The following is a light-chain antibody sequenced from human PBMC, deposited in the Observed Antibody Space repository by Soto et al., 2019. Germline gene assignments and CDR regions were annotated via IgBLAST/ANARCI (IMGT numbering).Light chain of an antibody. CDR2: EVS. J-gene: IGLJ1*01. CDR3: SSYAGSNNPLA. V-gene: IGLV2-8*01. Sequence: LTQPPSASGAPVQSVTISCTGTRSDFGGYNYVSWYQQHPGKAPKLMIYEVSKRPSGVPDRFSGSKSGNTASLTVSGLQAEDEADYYCSSYAGSNNPLAFGSGTKVTVL. CDR1: RSDFGGYNY.